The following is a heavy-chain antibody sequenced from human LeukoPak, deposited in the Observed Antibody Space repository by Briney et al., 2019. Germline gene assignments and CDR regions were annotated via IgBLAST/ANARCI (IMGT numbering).Heavy chain of an antibody. CDR1: GFRISRTHF. Sequence: PSETLSLTCVVSGFRISRTHFWGWIRQAPGKEMKWLGSVFHTGIAYSNPSVRGRVTISVDTSNNQFSLNLYSATAADTAVYYCARVAAGNTMFDFWGRGTLVAVSS. CDR3: ARVAAGNTMFDF. CDR2: VFHTGIA. V-gene: IGHV4-38-2*01. J-gene: IGHJ4*02. D-gene: IGHD6-19*01.